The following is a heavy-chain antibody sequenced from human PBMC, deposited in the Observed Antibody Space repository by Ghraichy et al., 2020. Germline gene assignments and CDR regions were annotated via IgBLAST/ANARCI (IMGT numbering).Heavy chain of an antibody. D-gene: IGHD3-9*01. V-gene: IGHV7-4-1*02. Sequence: ASVKVSCKTSGYSFTSYAINWVRQVPGQGLEWMGWINTGTGNPKYAQGFTGRFVFSMDTSVSTAYLQITTLKAEDTAVYYCARIRHDVLTGYQEYFKHWGQGTLVTVSS. CDR1: GYSFTSYA. CDR2: INTGTGNP. CDR3: ARIRHDVLTGYQEYFKH. J-gene: IGHJ1*01.